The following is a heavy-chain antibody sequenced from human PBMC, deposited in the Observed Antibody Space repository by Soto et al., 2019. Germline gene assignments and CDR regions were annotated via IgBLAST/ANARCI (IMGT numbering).Heavy chain of an antibody. Sequence: EVQLLESGGRLVPPGGSLRLSCAGSRFSFSNYAMTWARQAPGEGLEWVSSITGSGGGTTYADSVKGRFTISRDNSKNILYLQMDILRADDTAVYYCSTDPNGDYIGAFDNWGQGTMVTVSS. D-gene: IGHD4-17*01. CDR1: RFSFSNYA. CDR2: ITGSGGGT. CDR3: STDPNGDYIGAFDN. V-gene: IGHV3-23*01. J-gene: IGHJ3*02.